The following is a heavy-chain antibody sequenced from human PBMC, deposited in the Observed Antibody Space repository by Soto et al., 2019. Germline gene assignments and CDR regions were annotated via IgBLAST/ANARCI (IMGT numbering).Heavy chain of an antibody. J-gene: IGHJ6*02. V-gene: IGHV1-2*04. CDR2: INPNSGGT. CDR1: GYTFTGYY. Sequence: QVQLVQSGAEVKKPGASVKVSCKASGYTFTGYYMHWVRQAPGQGLEWMGWINPNSGGTNHAQKCQGWGTPTRDTSISTAYLELSTLGSDDTAVYYCQRDASSGPYGMDVWGQGTTVTVSS. CDR3: QRDASSGPYGMDV. D-gene: IGHD6-19*01.